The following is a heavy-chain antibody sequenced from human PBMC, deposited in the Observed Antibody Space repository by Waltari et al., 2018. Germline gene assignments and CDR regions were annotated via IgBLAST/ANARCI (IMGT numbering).Heavy chain of an antibody. D-gene: IGHD6-6*01. J-gene: IGHJ3*02. Sequence: EVQLVESGGGLVQPGGSLRLSCAASGFTFSTYSMNWGRQAPGKGLEWVSYFSGSSSTIYYADSVKGRFTISRDNAKNSLYLQMNSLRAEDTAVYYCARGWYSSSARGAFDIWGQGTMVTVSS. CDR3: ARGWYSSSARGAFDI. CDR1: GFTFSTYS. V-gene: IGHV3-48*04. CDR2: FSGSSSTI.